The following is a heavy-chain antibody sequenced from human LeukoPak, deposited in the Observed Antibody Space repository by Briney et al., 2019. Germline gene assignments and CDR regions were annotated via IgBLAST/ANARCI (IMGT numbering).Heavy chain of an antibody. CDR3: ARRTGPFDY. D-gene: IGHD7-27*01. CDR2: IYYSGST. V-gene: IGHV4-39*07. J-gene: IGHJ4*02. CDR1: GGSISSSRYY. Sequence: SETLSLTCTVSGGSISSSRYYWGWIRQPPGKGLEWIGSIYYSGSTYYNPSLKSRVTISVDTSKNQFSLKLSSVTAADTAVYYCARRTGPFDYWGQGTLVTVSS.